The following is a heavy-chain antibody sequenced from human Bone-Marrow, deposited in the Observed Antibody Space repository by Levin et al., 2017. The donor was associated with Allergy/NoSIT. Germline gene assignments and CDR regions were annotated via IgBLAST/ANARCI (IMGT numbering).Heavy chain of an antibody. CDR1: GFTFSSYA. CDR3: AKMQRVVTMIVVVRSASFDY. J-gene: IGHJ4*02. CDR2: ISGSGGST. Sequence: GESLKISCAASGFTFSSYAMSWVRQAPGKGLEWVSAISGSGGSTYYADSVKGRFTISRDNSKNTLYLQMNSLRAEDTAVYYCAKMQRVVTMIVVVRSASFDYWGQGTLVTVSS. D-gene: IGHD3-22*01. V-gene: IGHV3-23*01.